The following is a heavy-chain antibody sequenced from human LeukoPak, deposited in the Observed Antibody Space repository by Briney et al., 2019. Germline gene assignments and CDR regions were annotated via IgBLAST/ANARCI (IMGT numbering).Heavy chain of an antibody. V-gene: IGHV3-21*04. CDR2: ISSSSSYI. CDR1: GFTFSSYS. J-gene: IGHJ4*02. D-gene: IGHD1-7*01. Sequence: GGSLRLSCAASGFTFSSYSMNWVRQAPGKGLEWVSSISSSSSYIYYADSVKGRFTISRDNSKNTLYLQMNSLRAEDTAVYYCAEDIALELPYYFDYWGQGTLVTVSS. CDR3: AEDIALELPYYFDY.